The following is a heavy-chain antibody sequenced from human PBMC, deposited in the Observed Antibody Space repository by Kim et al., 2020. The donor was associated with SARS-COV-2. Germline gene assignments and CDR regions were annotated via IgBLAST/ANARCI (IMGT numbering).Heavy chain of an antibody. CDR2: ISGSGGST. Sequence: GGSLRLSCAASGFTFSNYLMGWVRQAPGKGLEWVSGISGSGGSTDYADSVKGRFTISRDNSKNTLYLQMNSLRAEDTALYFCAKSHGWVADFGSWGQGTLVTVSS. D-gene: IGHD1-26*01. CDR1: GFTFSNYL. J-gene: IGHJ4*02. V-gene: IGHV3-23*01. CDR3: AKSHGWVADFGS.